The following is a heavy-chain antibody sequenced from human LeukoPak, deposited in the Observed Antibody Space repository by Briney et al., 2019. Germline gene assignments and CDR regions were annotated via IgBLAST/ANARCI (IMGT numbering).Heavy chain of an antibody. Sequence: GGSLRLSCAASGFTFSSYEMDWVRQAPGKGLEWVSYISSGGNTIYYADSVKGRFTISRDNAKNSLYLQMNSLRAEDTAVYYCAREGTAMVSFDYWGQGTLVTVSS. CDR2: ISSGGNTI. V-gene: IGHV3-48*03. J-gene: IGHJ4*02. CDR3: AREGTAMVSFDY. D-gene: IGHD5-18*01. CDR1: GFTFSSYE.